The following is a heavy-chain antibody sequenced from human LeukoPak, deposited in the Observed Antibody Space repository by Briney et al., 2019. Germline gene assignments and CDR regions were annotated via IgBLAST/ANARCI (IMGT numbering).Heavy chain of an antibody. V-gene: IGHV4-4*07. CDR1: GGSISSYY. CDR2: IYTSGST. D-gene: IGHD4-17*01. J-gene: IGHJ3*02. Sequence: SETLSLTCTVSGGSISSYYWSWIRQPAGKGLEWVGRIYTSGSTNYNPSLKSRVTISLDTSNNRFSLRLSSVTAADTAVYYCARGGYGDYNRGRNAFGIWGQGTMVTVSS. CDR3: ARGGYGDYNRGRNAFGI.